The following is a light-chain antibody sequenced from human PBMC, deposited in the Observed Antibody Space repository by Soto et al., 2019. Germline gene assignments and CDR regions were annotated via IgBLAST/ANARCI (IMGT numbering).Light chain of an antibody. V-gene: IGKV3-15*01. Sequence: EVVMTQSPATLSVSPGERATLSCRASQSLSSNLAWYQQKPGQAPRLLIYGASTRATGVPARFSGSGSGTECTLTISSLQSEDFAVYYCQQYNNWWTFGQGTKVEI. CDR1: QSLSSN. CDR2: GAS. J-gene: IGKJ1*01. CDR3: QQYNNWWT.